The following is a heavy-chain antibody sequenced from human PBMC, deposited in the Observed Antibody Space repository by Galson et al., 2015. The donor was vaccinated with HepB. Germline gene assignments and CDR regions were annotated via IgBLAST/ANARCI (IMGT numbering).Heavy chain of an antibody. CDR3: ARDTHKINDAFDI. J-gene: IGHJ3*02. Sequence: TVSGGSISSGSYSWSWIRQPAGKGLEWIGRTYTSGSTNYNPSLKSRVTISVDTSKNQFSLKLSSVTAADTAVYYCARDTHKINDAFDIWGQGTMVTVSS. CDR2: TYTSGST. CDR1: GGSISSGSYS. V-gene: IGHV4-61*02.